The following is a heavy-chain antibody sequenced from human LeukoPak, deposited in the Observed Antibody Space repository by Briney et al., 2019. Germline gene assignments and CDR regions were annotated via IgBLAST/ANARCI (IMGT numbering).Heavy chain of an antibody. J-gene: IGHJ4*02. CDR3: ARGAGWYLY. V-gene: IGHV4-59*01. Sequence: SETLSLTCTVSGGSISSYYWSWIRQPQGKELEWIGYIYDSGTTNYNPSLRSRVTISVDTSKNQFSLMLTSVTAADTAVHYCARGAGWYLYWGQGTLVTVSS. CDR1: GGSISSYY. D-gene: IGHD6-19*01. CDR2: IYDSGTT.